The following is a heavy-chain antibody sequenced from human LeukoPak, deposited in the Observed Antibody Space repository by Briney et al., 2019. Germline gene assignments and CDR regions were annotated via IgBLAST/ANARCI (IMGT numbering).Heavy chain of an antibody. J-gene: IGHJ4*02. CDR3: ARGGPDYVWGSYRYKTDY. Sequence: SETLSLTCAVYGGSFTYYYWSWIRQPPGKGLEWIGYIYHSGTSNYNPSLKSRVTMSVDTSKNHFSLKLSSVTAADTAVYYCARGGPDYVWGSYRYKTDYWGQGTLVTVSS. D-gene: IGHD3-16*02. CDR1: GGSFTYYY. CDR2: IYHSGTS. V-gene: IGHV4-34*01.